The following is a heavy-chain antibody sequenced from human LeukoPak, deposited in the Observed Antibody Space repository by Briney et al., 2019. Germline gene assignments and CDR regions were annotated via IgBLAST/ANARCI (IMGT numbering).Heavy chain of an antibody. Sequence: PGGSLRLSCAASGFTVSSNYMSWVRQAPGKGLEWVSVIYSGGSTYYADSVKGRFTISRHNSKNTLYLQMNSLRAEDTAVYYCARAYYYDFWSGYPRARGMDVWGQGTTVTVSS. CDR3: ARAYYYDFWSGYPRARGMDV. CDR1: GFTVSSNY. D-gene: IGHD3-3*01. V-gene: IGHV3-53*04. CDR2: IYSGGST. J-gene: IGHJ6*02.